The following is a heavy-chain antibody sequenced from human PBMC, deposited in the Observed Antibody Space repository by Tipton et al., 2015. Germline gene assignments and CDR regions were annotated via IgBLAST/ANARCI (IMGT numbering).Heavy chain of an antibody. CDR3: ARHRRQWLGRGPFDY. D-gene: IGHD6-19*01. CDR2: IYYGGNT. J-gene: IGHJ4*02. Sequence: TLSLTCFVSGSSVGSGNYYWSWIRQPPGKGLEWIGYIYYGGNTNYNPSLKSRVTISVDTSKNQFSLNVNSVTAADTSVYYCARHRRQWLGRGPFDYWGQGTLVTVSS. CDR1: GSSVGSGNYY. V-gene: IGHV4-61*01.